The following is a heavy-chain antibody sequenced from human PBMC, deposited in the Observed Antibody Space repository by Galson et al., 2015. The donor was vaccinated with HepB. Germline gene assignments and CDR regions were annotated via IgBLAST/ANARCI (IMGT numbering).Heavy chain of an antibody. V-gene: IGHV3-74*01. CDR2: INSDGSST. D-gene: IGHD5-12*01. CDR3: ARVDIVATGAVY. Sequence: SLRLSCAASGFTFSSYWMHWVRQAPGKGLVWVSRINSDGSSTSYADSVKGRFTISRDNAKNTLYLQMNSLRAEDTAVYYCARVDIVATGAVYWGQGTLVTVSS. J-gene: IGHJ4*02. CDR1: GFTFSSYW.